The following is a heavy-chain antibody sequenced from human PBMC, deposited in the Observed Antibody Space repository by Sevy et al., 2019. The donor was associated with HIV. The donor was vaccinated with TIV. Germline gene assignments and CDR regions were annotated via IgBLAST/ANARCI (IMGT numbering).Heavy chain of an antibody. CDR3: VREGLGGFSYSLDC. CDR1: GFSFSTYW. D-gene: IGHD3-16*01. Sequence: GGSLRLSCAASGFSFSTYWMTWVRQAPGKGLEWVATMNQDGTERDYVDPVKGRFTISRDNTKTSLFLQMNSLRAEDTGVYYCVREGLGGFSYSLDCWGQGTLVTVSS. CDR2: MNQDGTER. J-gene: IGHJ4*02. V-gene: IGHV3-7*01.